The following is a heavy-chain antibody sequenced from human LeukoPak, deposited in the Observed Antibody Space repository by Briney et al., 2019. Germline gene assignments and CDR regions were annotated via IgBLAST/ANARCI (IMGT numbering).Heavy chain of an antibody. D-gene: IGHD2-15*01. CDR3: ARAAQGSEIDY. CDR1: GGSFSGYY. CDR2: INHSEST. V-gene: IGHV4-34*01. Sequence: PSETLSLTCAVYGGSFSGYYWSWIRQPPGKGLEWIGEINHSESTNYNPSLKSRVTISVDTSKNQFSLKLSSVTAADTAVYYCARAAQGSEIDYWGQGTLVTVSS. J-gene: IGHJ4*02.